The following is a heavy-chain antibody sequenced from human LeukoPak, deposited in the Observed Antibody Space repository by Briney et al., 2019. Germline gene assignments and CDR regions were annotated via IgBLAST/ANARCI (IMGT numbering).Heavy chain of an antibody. CDR2: ISYDGSNK. CDR1: GFTFSSYA. CDR3: ARVATVTTGDDYYYMDV. J-gene: IGHJ6*03. D-gene: IGHD4-11*01. V-gene: IGHV3-30-3*01. Sequence: GGSLRLSCAASGFTFSSYAMHWVRQAPGKGLEWVAVISYDGSNKYYADSVKGRFTISRDNSKNTLYLQMNSLRAEDTAVYYCARVATVTTGDDYYYMDVWGKGTTVTVSS.